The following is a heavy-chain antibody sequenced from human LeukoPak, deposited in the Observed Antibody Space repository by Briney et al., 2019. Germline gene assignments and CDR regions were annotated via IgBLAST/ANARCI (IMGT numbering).Heavy chain of an antibody. Sequence: GRSLRLSCAASGFTFSSYAMHWVRQAPSKGLEWVAVISYDGSNKYYADSVKGRFTISRDNSKNTLYLQMNSLRAEDTAVYYCAREGSITMIVVVYYFDYWGQGTLVTVSS. J-gene: IGHJ4*02. CDR2: ISYDGSNK. CDR3: AREGSITMIVVVYYFDY. CDR1: GFTFSSYA. V-gene: IGHV3-30-3*01. D-gene: IGHD3-22*01.